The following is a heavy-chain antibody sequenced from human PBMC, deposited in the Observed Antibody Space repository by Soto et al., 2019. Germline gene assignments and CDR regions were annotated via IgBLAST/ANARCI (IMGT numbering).Heavy chain of an antibody. CDR1: GVSISSVGHY. CDR3: ARESGGYDSSTRYGLDV. D-gene: IGHD6-25*01. V-gene: IGHV4-31*03. J-gene: IGHJ6*02. CDR2: IYYSGST. Sequence: PSETLSLTCSVSGVSISSVGHYWTWIRQQPGKGLEWIGYIYYSGSTGYNPSLKSRVTISVDRSKNQFSLNLSSVTAADTAIYYCARESGGYDSSTRYGLDVWGQGTTVTVSS.